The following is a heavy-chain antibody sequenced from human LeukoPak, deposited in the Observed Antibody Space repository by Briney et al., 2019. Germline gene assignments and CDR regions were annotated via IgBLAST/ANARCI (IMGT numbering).Heavy chain of an antibody. CDR2: IYYSGSS. J-gene: IGHJ4*02. D-gene: IGHD5-18*01. V-gene: IGHV4-39*01. Sequence: EALSLTFTVSGGSISSSSYYWGWVRQPPGKGLEWIGSIYYSGSSYYNPSLKSRVTISVHTSKNQFSLKLSSVTAADTAVYYCARHVDTATDYFDYWGQGTLVTVSS. CDR1: GGSISSSSYY. CDR3: ARHVDTATDYFDY.